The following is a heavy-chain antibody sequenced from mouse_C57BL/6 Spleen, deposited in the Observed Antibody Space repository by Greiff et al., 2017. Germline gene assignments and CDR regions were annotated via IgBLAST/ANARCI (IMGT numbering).Heavy chain of an antibody. CDR3: ARRARLLQLAY. V-gene: IGHV8-12*01. J-gene: IGHJ3*01. CDR2: IYWDDDK. D-gene: IGHD2-3*01. Sequence: QVTLKESGPGILQSSQTLSLTCSFSGFSLSTSGMGVSWIRQPSGKGLEWLAHIYWDDDKRYNPSLKSRLTISKDTSRNQVFLKITSVDTADTATYYCARRARLLQLAYWGQGTLVTVSA. CDR1: GFSLSTSGMG.